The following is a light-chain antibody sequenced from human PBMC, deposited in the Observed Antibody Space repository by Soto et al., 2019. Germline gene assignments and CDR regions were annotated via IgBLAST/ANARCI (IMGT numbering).Light chain of an antibody. V-gene: IGKV3-20*01. Sequence: EIGLTQSPGTLSLSPGERATLSCRASQSVSNSYLAWYQQKPGQAPRLLIYGASSWATGILDRFSGSGSETDFPLNISRLEPEDFAVYYCHQYGSSLLTFGQETRLEIK. CDR2: GAS. CDR3: HQYGSSLLT. J-gene: IGKJ5*01. CDR1: QSVSNSY.